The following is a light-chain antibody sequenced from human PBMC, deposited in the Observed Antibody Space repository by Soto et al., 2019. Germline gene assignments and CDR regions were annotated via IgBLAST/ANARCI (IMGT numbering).Light chain of an antibody. CDR3: QHYNSYSEA. Sequence: DIQMTQSPGTLAGSVGEGGTSTCRASQTISSWLAWYQQKPGKAPKLLIYKASTLKSGVPSRFSGSGSGTEFTLTISSLQPDDFATYYCQHYNSYSEAFGQGTKVDIK. CDR2: KAS. V-gene: IGKV1-5*03. CDR1: QTISSW. J-gene: IGKJ1*01.